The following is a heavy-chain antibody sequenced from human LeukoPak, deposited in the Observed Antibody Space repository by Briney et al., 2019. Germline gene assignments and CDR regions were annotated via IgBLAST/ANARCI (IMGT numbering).Heavy chain of an antibody. CDR1: GDSISSSTYY. J-gene: IGHJ6*03. D-gene: IGHD6-6*01. V-gene: IGHV3-53*01. Sequence: ETLSLTCTVSGDSISSSTYYWGWVRQAPGKGLEWVSVIYTGGSTYYADSVKGRFTISRDNSKNTLYLQMNSLRAEDTAVYYCARVRPHPIIDVWGKGTTVTVSS. CDR3: ARVRPHPIIDV. CDR2: IYTGGST.